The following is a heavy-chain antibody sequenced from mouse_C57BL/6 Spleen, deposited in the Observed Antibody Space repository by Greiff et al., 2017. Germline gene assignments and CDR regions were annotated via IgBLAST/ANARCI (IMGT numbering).Heavy chain of an antibody. CDR3: ARGYEGYDERFAY. V-gene: IGHV1-80*01. Sequence: QVQLKQSGAELVKPGASVKISCKASGYAFSSYWMNWVKQRPGKGLEWIGQIYPGDGDTNYNGKFKGKATLTADKSSSTAYMQLSSLTSEDSAVYFCARGYEGYDERFAYWGQGTLVTVSA. CDR2: IYPGDGDT. J-gene: IGHJ3*01. D-gene: IGHD2-3*01. CDR1: GYAFSSYW.